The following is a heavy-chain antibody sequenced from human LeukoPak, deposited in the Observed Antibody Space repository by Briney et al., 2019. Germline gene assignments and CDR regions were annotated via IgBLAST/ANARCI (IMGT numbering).Heavy chain of an antibody. CDR1: GYTFTGYY. CDR2: INPNSGGT. Sequence: ASVKVSCKASGYTFTGYYMHWVRQAPGHGLEWMGWINPNSGGTKYAQKFQGWVTMTRDTSINTAYMQLSSLKSDDTAEYYCARDRGRGGLSSAFDIWGQGTMVTISS. V-gene: IGHV1-2*04. J-gene: IGHJ3*02. CDR3: ARDRGRGGLSSAFDI. D-gene: IGHD3-16*01.